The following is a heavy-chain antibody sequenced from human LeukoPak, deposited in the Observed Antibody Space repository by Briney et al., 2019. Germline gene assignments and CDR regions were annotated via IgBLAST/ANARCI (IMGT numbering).Heavy chain of an antibody. Sequence: LETLSLTCTVSGGSISSSSYYWGWIRQPPGKGLEWIGSIYYSGSTYYNPSLKSRVTISVDTSKNQFSLKLSSVTAADTAVYYCARTLYCGGDCYWYFDLWGRGTLVTVSS. V-gene: IGHV4-39*07. D-gene: IGHD2-21*02. J-gene: IGHJ2*01. CDR2: IYYSGST. CDR3: ARTLYCGGDCYWYFDL. CDR1: GGSISSSSYY.